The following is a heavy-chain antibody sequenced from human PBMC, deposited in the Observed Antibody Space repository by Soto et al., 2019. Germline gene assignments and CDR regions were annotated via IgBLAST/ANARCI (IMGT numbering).Heavy chain of an antibody. Sequence: PXATLSLTCAVSGGSISSSNWWSCVRQPPGKGLEWIGEIYHSGSTNYNPSLKSRVTISVDKSKNQFSLKLSSVTAADTAMYYCARDQRYYGSGSYRYFDYWGQGTLVTVSS. V-gene: IGHV4-4*02. CDR3: ARDQRYYGSGSYRYFDY. D-gene: IGHD3-10*01. CDR1: GGSISSSNW. J-gene: IGHJ4*02. CDR2: IYHSGST.